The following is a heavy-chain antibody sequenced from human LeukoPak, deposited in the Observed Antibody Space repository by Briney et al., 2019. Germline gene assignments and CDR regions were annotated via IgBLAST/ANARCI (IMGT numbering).Heavy chain of an antibody. V-gene: IGHV3-30*02. CDR3: ASLWFGELFGFDY. CDR1: GFTFSSYG. D-gene: IGHD3-10*01. Sequence: GGSLRLSCAASGFTFSSYGMHWVRQAPGKGLEWVAFIRYDGSNKYYADSVKGRLTISRDNSKNTLYLQMNSLRAEDTAVYYCASLWFGELFGFDYWGQGTLVTVSS. CDR2: IRYDGSNK. J-gene: IGHJ4*02.